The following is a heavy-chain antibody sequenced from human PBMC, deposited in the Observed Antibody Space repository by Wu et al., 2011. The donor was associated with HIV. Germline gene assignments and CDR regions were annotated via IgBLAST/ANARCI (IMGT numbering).Heavy chain of an antibody. D-gene: IGHD1-1*01. CDR3: ARAIGTTSPYYYHYMDV. Sequence: EVKKPGVLGEGLLQGFWRHLSSYAISWVRQAPGQGLEWMEDHPYLWYNKLRTEVPGQSHDYRDESTSTAYMELSSLRFEDTAVYYCARAIGTTSPYYYHYMDVWGKGTTVTVSS. V-gene: IGHV1-69*01. CDR1: RHLSSYA. J-gene: IGHJ6*03. CDR2: HPYLWYN.